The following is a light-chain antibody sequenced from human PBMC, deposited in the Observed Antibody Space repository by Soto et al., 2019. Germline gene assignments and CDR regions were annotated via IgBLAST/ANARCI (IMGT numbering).Light chain of an antibody. CDR2: SNT. Sequence: QSVLTQPPSVSGAPGQRVTISCTGSSSNIGAGSDVHWYQQLPGTAPKLLIYSNTDRPSGVPDRFSGSQSGTSASLAIAGLQAGDEADYYCQSYDSILTGSVFGGGTKVTVL. CDR1: SSNIGAGSD. CDR3: QSYDSILTGSV. V-gene: IGLV1-40*01. J-gene: IGLJ3*02.